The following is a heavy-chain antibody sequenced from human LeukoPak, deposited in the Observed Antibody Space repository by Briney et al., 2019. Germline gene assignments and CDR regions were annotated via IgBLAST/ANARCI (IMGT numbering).Heavy chain of an antibody. CDR2: ISYDGSNK. Sequence: GGSLRLSCAASGFTFSSYGMHWVRQAPGKGLEWVAVISYDGSNKYYADSVKGRFTISRDNFKNTLYLQMNSLRAEDTAVYYCAKGPEWELDYFDYWGQGTLVTVSS. D-gene: IGHD1-26*01. CDR3: AKGPEWELDYFDY. V-gene: IGHV3-30*18. J-gene: IGHJ4*02. CDR1: GFTFSSYG.